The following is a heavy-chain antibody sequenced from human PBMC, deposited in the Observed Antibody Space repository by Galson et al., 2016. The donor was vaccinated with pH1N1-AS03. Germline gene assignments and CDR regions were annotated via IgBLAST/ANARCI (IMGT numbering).Heavy chain of an antibody. CDR2: IWPDVSAK. CDR3: ARDRHYYDYIWGTYLYDWYFDL. V-gene: IGHV3-33*01. CDR1: GFTFSSHG. Sequence: SLRLSCAASGFTFSSHGMHWVRQTPGKGLEWVAVIWPDVSAKYYADSVKGRFTISRANSKNTLYIQMNSLRAKDTAVYYCARDRHYYDYIWGTYLYDWYFDLWGRGTLVTVSS. D-gene: IGHD3-16*02. J-gene: IGHJ2*01.